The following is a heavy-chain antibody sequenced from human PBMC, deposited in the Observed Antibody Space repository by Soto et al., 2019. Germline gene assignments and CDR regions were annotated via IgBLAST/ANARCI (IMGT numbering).Heavy chain of an antibody. CDR1: GGTFSSYA. Sequence: QVQLVQSGAEVQKPGSSVKVSCKASGGTFSSYAISWVRQAPGQGLEWMGGIIPIFGTANYAQKFQGRVTITADESTSTAYMQLSSLRSEDTAVYYCARATYYYDSSGYYYDYWGQGTLVTVSS. D-gene: IGHD3-22*01. J-gene: IGHJ4*02. CDR2: IIPIFGTA. CDR3: ARATYYYDSSGYYYDY. V-gene: IGHV1-69*01.